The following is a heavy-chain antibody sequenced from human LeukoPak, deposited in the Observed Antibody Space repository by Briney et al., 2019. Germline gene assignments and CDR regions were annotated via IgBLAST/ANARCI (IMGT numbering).Heavy chain of an antibody. CDR1: GFTFSDYY. V-gene: IGHV3-11*01. Sequence: GGSLRLSCAASGFTFSDYYMSWIRQAPGKGLEWVSYISSSGSTIYYADSVKGRFTISRDNSKNTLYLQMNSLRAEDTAVYYCARGAMVRKLGTYFDYWGQGTLVTVSS. J-gene: IGHJ4*02. CDR2: ISSSGSTI. D-gene: IGHD3-10*01. CDR3: ARGAMVRKLGTYFDY.